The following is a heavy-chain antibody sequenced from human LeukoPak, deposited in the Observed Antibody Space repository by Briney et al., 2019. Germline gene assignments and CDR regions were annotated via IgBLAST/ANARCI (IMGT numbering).Heavy chain of an antibody. Sequence: GGSLRLSCAASGFTFSSYAMSWVRQAPGKGLEWVSAISGSGGSTYYADSVKGRFTISRDNSKNTLYLQMNSLRAEDTAVYYCARSNSSSWNLLFDYWGQGTLVTVSS. CDR1: GFTFSSYA. CDR3: ARSNSSSWNLLFDY. V-gene: IGHV3-23*01. J-gene: IGHJ4*02. D-gene: IGHD6-13*01. CDR2: ISGSGGST.